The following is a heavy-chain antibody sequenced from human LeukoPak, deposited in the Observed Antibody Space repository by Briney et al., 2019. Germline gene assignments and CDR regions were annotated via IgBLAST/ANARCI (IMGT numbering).Heavy chain of an antibody. Sequence: PSETLSLTCTVSGGSISNYYWSWIRQPPGKGLEWIGYIYYSGSTNYNPSLKSRVTISVDTSKNQFSLKLSSVTAADTAVYYCARGNSSGWYSYYYYGMDVWGQGTTVTVSS. D-gene: IGHD6-19*01. CDR2: IYYSGST. CDR3: ARGNSSGWYSYYYYGMDV. CDR1: GGSISNYY. V-gene: IGHV4-59*01. J-gene: IGHJ6*02.